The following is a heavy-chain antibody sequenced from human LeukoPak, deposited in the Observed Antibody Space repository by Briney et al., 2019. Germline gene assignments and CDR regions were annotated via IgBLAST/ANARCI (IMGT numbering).Heavy chain of an antibody. J-gene: IGHJ5*02. V-gene: IGHV4-39*01. CDR2: IYYSGST. D-gene: IGHD2-2*01. CDR3: ATYIVVVPAASIRFDP. Sequence: SETLSLTCTVSGGSISSSSYYWGWIRQPPGKGLEWIGSIYYSGSTYYNPSLKSRVTISVDTSKNQFSLKLSSVTAADTAVYYCATYIVVVPAASIRFDPRGQGTLVTVSS. CDR1: GGSISSSSYY.